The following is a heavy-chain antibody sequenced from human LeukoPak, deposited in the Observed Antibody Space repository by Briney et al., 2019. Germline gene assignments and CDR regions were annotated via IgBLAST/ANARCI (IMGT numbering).Heavy chain of an antibody. V-gene: IGHV3-53*01. Sequence: GGSLRLSCAASGFTVSSNYMSWVRQAPGKGLEWVSVIYSGGSTYYADSVKGRFTISRDNSKNTLYLQMNSLRAEDTAVYYCASLMVRGVIRAFDIWGQGTMVTVSS. CDR2: IYSGGST. CDR3: ASLMVRGVIRAFDI. D-gene: IGHD3-10*01. CDR1: GFTVSSNY. J-gene: IGHJ3*02.